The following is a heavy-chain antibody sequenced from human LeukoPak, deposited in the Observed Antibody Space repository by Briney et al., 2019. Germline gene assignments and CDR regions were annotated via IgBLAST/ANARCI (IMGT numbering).Heavy chain of an antibody. CDR2: ISSSSSYI. CDR3: ARSGDYYDSSGRKVFFDY. D-gene: IGHD3-22*01. J-gene: IGHJ4*02. Sequence: GGSLRLSCAASGFTFSSYSMNWVRQAPGKGLEWVSSISSSSSYIYYADSGKGRFTISRDNAKNSLYLQMNSLRAEDTAVYYCARSGDYYDSSGRKVFFDYWGQGTLVTVSS. CDR1: GFTFSSYS. V-gene: IGHV3-21*01.